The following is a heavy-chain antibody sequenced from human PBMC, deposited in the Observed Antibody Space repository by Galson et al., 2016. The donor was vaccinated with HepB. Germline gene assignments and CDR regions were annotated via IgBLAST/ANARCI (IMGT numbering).Heavy chain of an antibody. D-gene: IGHD6-25*01. CDR3: AAHKRQGVSDYEDY. CDR2: ISPDGTST. J-gene: IGHJ4*02. V-gene: IGHV3-74*01. CDR1: GFIVSDSW. Sequence: SLRLSCAASGFIVSDSWVHWVRQPPGKGLVWVSRISPDGTSTAYADSVKGRFTISRDNAKNTLYLQMNSLRAGDTAVYFCAAHKRQGVSDYEDYWGQGILVSVSS.